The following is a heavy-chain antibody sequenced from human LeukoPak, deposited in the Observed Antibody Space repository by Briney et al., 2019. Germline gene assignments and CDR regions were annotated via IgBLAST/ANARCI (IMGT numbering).Heavy chain of an antibody. J-gene: IGHJ4*02. CDR3: TTFYHEYSPY. V-gene: IGHV3-15*01. D-gene: IGHD2/OR15-2a*01. CDR1: GFSIMNAW. Sequence: GGSLRLSCAASGFSIMNAWMIWDRQAPGKGLEWVSRIKSNADGGTPDYAAPARGRFTISRDDSKNTLYLQMNSLRTEDTAVYYCTTFYHEYSPYWGRGTLVTVSS. CDR2: IKSNADGGTP.